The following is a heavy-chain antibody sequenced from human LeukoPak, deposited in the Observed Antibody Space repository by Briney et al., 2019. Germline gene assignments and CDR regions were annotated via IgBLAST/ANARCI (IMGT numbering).Heavy chain of an antibody. D-gene: IGHD3-10*01. CDR1: GFFFTSSG. J-gene: IGHJ4*02. CDR2: IGSDGSKQ. CDR3: ATDGSGTSFPYYFES. Sequence: PGGSLRLSCAASGFFFTSSGMNWVRQAPGKGLEWVTFIGSDGSKQYYADSVKGRFSISRGNSRNTVSLQMNSLRLEDTAVYYCATDGSGTSFPYYFESWGQGTLVTVSS. V-gene: IGHV3-30*02.